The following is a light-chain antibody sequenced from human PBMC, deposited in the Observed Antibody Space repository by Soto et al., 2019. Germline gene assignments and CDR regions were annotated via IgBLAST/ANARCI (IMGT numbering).Light chain of an antibody. V-gene: IGKV3-20*01. CDR2: GAS. CDR1: QSVSNNY. J-gene: IGKJ1*01. Sequence: EIMLTQSPGTLSLSPGESATISCRASQSVSNNYLAWYQQKPGQAPRLLIYGASNRATGIPDRFSGSGSGTDFTLTISSLDPEDFAVYYCQQYGSSGTFGQGTKVEIK. CDR3: QQYGSSGT.